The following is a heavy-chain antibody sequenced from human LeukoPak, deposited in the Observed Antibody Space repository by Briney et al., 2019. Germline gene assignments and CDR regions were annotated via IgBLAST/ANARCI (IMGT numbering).Heavy chain of an antibody. CDR3: ARDGRRDLTGYYLFDY. V-gene: IGHV1-69*13. CDR2: IIPIFGTA. Sequence: SVKVSCKASGGTFSSYAISWVRQAPGQGLEWMGGIIPIFGTANYAQKFQGRVTITADESTSTAYMELSSLRSEDTAVYYCARDGRRDLTGYYLFDYWGQGTLVTVSS. D-gene: IGHD3-9*01. J-gene: IGHJ4*02. CDR1: GGTFSSYA.